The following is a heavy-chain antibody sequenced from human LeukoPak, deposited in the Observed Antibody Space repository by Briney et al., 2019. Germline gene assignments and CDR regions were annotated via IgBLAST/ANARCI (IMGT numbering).Heavy chain of an antibody. J-gene: IGHJ2*01. CDR3: SRGDNYGDYSDWYFEL. CDR1: GFTFSDYY. Sequence: GGSLRPSCAASGFTFSDYYMSWIRQAPGRGLEWVSYISSSGSTIYYADSVKGRFTISRDNAKTSLYLQMNSLRAEATPVYYLSRGDNYGDYSDWYFELWGRGTLVTVS. V-gene: IGHV3-11*04. CDR2: ISSSGSTI. D-gene: IGHD4-17*01.